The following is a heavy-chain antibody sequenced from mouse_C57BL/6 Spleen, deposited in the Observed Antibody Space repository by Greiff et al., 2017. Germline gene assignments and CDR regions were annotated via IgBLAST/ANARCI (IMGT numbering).Heavy chain of an antibody. CDR2: IWSGGST. V-gene: IGHV2-2*01. CDR3: ARGLQQNYAMGY. J-gene: IGHJ4*01. D-gene: IGHD2-4*01. Sequence: QVQLQQSGPGLVQPSQSLSITCTASGFSLTSYGVHWVRQSPGKGLEWLGVIWSGGSTDYNAAFISSLSISKDNSKSQVFFKMNRRQADDTAIYYCARGLQQNYAMGYWGQGTSVTVSS. CDR1: GFSLTSYG.